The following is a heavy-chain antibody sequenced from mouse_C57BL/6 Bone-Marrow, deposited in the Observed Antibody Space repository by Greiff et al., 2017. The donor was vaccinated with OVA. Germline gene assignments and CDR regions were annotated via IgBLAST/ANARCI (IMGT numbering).Heavy chain of an antibody. CDR1: GFTFSDFY. J-gene: IGHJ4*01. CDR3: ARVNYYGSSYGAMDY. Sequence: EVKVVESGGGLVQSGRSLRLSCATSGFTFSDFYMEWVRQAPGKGLEWIAASRNKANDYTTEYSASVKGRFIVSRDTSQSILYLQMNALRAEDTAIYYCARVNYYGSSYGAMDYWGQGTSVTVSS. V-gene: IGHV7-1*01. CDR2: SRNKANDYTT. D-gene: IGHD1-1*01.